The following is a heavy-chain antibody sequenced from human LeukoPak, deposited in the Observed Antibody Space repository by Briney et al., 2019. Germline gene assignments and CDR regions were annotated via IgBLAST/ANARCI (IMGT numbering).Heavy chain of an antibody. CDR1: GFNFRNYW. J-gene: IGHJ4*02. V-gene: IGHV3-7*01. Sequence: QPGESLRLSCAAPGFNFRNYWMGWVRQAPGKGLEWVANTKPDGTAEYYADSVRRRFTTSRDNANNFLYLQMNSLRGEDTAVYYCAREGGLHTNFDYWGQGTLVTVSS. CDR3: AREGGLHTNFDY. CDR2: TKPDGTAE. D-gene: IGHD5-12*01.